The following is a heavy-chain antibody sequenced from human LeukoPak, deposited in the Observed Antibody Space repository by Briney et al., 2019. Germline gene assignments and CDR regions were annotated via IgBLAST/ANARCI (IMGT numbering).Heavy chain of an antibody. CDR1: GFTFSSYA. Sequence: GGSLRLSCAASGFTFSSYAMSWVRQAPGKGLEWVSAISGSGGSTYYADSVKGRFTTSRDNSKNTLYLQMNSLRAEDTAVYFCAKDAVAYASGSYYFYWGQGTLVTVSS. CDR3: AKDAVAYASGSYYFY. V-gene: IGHV3-23*01. CDR2: ISGSGGST. D-gene: IGHD3-10*01. J-gene: IGHJ4*02.